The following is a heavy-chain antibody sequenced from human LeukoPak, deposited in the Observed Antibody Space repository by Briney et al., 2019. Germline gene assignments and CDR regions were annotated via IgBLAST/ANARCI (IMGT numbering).Heavy chain of an antibody. V-gene: IGHV1-2*02. CDR2: INPNSGGT. CDR3: ARSRTGSGFLFDY. CDR1: GYTFTGYY. Sequence: ASVKVSCKASGYTFTGYYMHWVRQAPGQGLEWMGWINPNSGGTNYAQKFQGRVTMTRDTSISTAYMKLSRLRSDDTAVYYCARSRTGSGFLFDYWGQGTLVTVSS. D-gene: IGHD3-10*01. J-gene: IGHJ4*02.